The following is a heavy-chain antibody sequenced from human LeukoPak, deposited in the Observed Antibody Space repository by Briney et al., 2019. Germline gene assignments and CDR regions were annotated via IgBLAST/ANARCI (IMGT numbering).Heavy chain of an antibody. V-gene: IGHV3-72*01. CDR3: AKGRRDGYNYDY. CDR2: TRNKANSYTT. CDR1: GFTFSDHY. Sequence: PGGSLRLSCAASGFTFSDHYMDWVRQAPGKGLEWVGRTRNKANSYTTEYAASVKGRFTTSRDDSKNSLYLQMNSLKTEDTAVYYCAKGRRDGYNYDYWGQGTPVTVSS. D-gene: IGHD5-24*01. J-gene: IGHJ4*02.